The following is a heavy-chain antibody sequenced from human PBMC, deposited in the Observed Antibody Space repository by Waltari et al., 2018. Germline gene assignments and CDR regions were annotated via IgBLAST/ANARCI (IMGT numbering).Heavy chain of an antibody. V-gene: IGHV3-23*01. D-gene: IGHD5-12*01. CDR1: GFTFRNYS. J-gene: IGHJ3*01. Sequence: EVQLFESGGGLVQPGGSLSLSCEASGFTFRNYSITWVRLAPGKGLEWVGTFGGTGGDIYYADSVRGRFTISRDNPRNMLYLQMKYLRAEDTAVYYCVKLLGRLRDNAFDFWGQGTMVTVSS. CDR2: FGGTGGDI. CDR3: VKLLGRLRDNAFDF.